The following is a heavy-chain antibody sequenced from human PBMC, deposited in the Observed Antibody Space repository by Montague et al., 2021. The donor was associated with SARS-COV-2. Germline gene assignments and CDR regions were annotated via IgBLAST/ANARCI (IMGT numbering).Heavy chain of an antibody. CDR1: GGSISSGSYY. Sequence: TLSLTCSVSGGSISSGSYYWSWIRQPAGKGLEWIGRICISGSTNYNPSLKSRVTMSVDTSKNQFSLKLSSVTAADTAVYYCARAVVVPAAMSRYYGMDVWGQGTSVTVSS. CDR2: ICISGST. V-gene: IGHV4-61*02. J-gene: IGHJ6*02. D-gene: IGHD2-2*01. CDR3: ARAVVVPAAMSRYYGMDV.